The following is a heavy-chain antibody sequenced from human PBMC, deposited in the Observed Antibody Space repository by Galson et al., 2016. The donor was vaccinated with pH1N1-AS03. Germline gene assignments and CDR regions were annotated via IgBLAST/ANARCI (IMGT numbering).Heavy chain of an antibody. V-gene: IGHV1-46*01. J-gene: IGHJ5*02. Sequence: SVKVSCKASGYIFGSYYLHWVRQAPGQGLEWMGIINPSGGSTTYPQKFQGRVTMTTDTSTTTAYMELRSLRSDDTAVYYCARAAPFDPWGQGTLVTVSS. CDR2: INPSGGST. D-gene: IGHD2-15*01. CDR1: GYIFGSYY. CDR3: ARAAPFDP.